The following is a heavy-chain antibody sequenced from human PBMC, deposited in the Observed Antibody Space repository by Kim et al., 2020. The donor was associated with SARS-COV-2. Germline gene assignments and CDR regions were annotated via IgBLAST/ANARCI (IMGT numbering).Heavy chain of an antibody. CDR2: IKTKTDAETA. CDR1: SFSLTNVW. CDR3: TTLRKFCRDSSCYY. J-gene: IGHJ6*01. V-gene: IGHV3-15*01. D-gene: IGHD3-22*01. Sequence: GGSLRLCCAGSSFSLTNVWMNWVRQAPGKGLEWVGRIKTKTDAETADYAAPVKGRFTISRDDSENTVSLQMTSLKTDDTAVYYCTTLRKFCRDSSCYY.